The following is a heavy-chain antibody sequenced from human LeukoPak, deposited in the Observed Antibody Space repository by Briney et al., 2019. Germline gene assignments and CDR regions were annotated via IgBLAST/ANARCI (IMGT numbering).Heavy chain of an antibody. CDR3: ARTSGWSRIYYFDF. V-gene: IGHV4-59*01. CDR1: GGSISSYY. Sequence: PSETLSLTCTVSGGSISSYYWSWIRQPPGKGLEWVGYIYYSGGTNYTPSLKSRVAISVDTSKNQFSLKLSSVTAADTAVYYCARTSGWSRIYYFDFWGQGALVTVSS. CDR2: IYYSGGT. J-gene: IGHJ4*02. D-gene: IGHD6-19*01.